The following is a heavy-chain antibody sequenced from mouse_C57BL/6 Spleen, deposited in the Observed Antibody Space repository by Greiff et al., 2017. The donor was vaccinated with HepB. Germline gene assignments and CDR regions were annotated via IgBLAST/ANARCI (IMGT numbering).Heavy chain of an antibody. CDR1: GYTFTSYW. Sequence: QVQLQQPGAELVRPGTSVKLSCKASGYTFTSYWMPWVKQRPGQGLEWIGVIDPSDSYTNYNQKFKGKATLTVDPSSSTAYMQLSSLTSEDSAVYYCARGGQIRLDAMDYWGQGTSVTVSS. CDR3: ARGGQIRLDAMDY. CDR2: IDPSDSYT. V-gene: IGHV1-59*01. D-gene: IGHD3-2*02. J-gene: IGHJ4*01.